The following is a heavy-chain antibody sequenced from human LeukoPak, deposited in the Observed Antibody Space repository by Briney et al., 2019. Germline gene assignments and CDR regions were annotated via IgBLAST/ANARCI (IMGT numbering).Heavy chain of an antibody. V-gene: IGHV4-59*01. CDR2: IYYSGST. CDR1: GGSISSYY. J-gene: IGHJ6*03. CDR3: ARDLLTGFGYYMDV. Sequence: SETLSLTCTVSGGSISSYYWSWIRQPPGKGLEWIGYIYYSGSTNYNPSLKSRVTISVDTSKNQFSLKLSSVTAADTAVYYCARDLLTGFGYYMDVWGKGTTVTISS. D-gene: IGHD3-9*01.